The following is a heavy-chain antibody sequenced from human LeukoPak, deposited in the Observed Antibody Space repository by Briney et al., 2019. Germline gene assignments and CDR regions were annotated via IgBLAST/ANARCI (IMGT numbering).Heavy chain of an antibody. CDR3: ARQLSDGYSYGPFDY. Sequence: SETLSLTCTVSGGSISSSSYYWGWIRQPPGKGLEWIAYIYYSGSANHNPSLKSRVTTSVDTSKNQFSLKLKSVTAADTAVYYCARQLSDGYSYGPFDYWGQGALVTVSS. CDR2: IYYSGSA. D-gene: IGHD5-24*01. V-gene: IGHV4-61*05. CDR1: GGSISSSSYY. J-gene: IGHJ4*02.